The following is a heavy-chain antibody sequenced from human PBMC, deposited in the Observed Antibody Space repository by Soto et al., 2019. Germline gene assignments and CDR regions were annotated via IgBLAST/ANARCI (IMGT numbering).Heavy chain of an antibody. CDR1: GGTFSSYA. V-gene: IGHV1-69*01. D-gene: IGHD1-1*01. CDR3: ARARVEGSKAGTKVLVFDY. CDR2: IIPLFGTA. J-gene: IGHJ4*02. Sequence: QVQLVQSGAEVKKPGSSVKVSCKASGGTFSSYAITWVRQAPGQGLEWMGGIIPLFGTANYAQKFQGRVTITADESTSTAYMELSSLRSEDTAVYYCARARVEGSKAGTKVLVFDYWGQGTLVTVSS.